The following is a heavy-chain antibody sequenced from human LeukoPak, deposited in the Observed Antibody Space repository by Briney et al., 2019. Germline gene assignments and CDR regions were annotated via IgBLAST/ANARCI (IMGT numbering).Heavy chain of an antibody. CDR2: ITWNGGST. V-gene: IGHV3-20*04. D-gene: IGHD1-1*01. Sequence: GGSLRLSCAASGFTFDDYGMSWVRQAPGKGLEWVSGITWNGGSTGYVDSVKGRFTISRDNAKNSLYLQMNSLRAEDTALYYCARGIDDGDNWFDPWGQGTLVTVSP. J-gene: IGHJ5*02. CDR3: ARGIDDGDNWFDP. CDR1: GFTFDDYG.